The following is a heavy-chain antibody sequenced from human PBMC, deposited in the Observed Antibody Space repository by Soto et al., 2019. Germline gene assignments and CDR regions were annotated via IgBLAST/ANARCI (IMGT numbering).Heavy chain of an antibody. CDR3: ARYNSYAIDY. V-gene: IGHV4-59*01. CDR1: GTSISSYY. D-gene: IGHD2-8*01. J-gene: IGHJ4*02. CDR2: IHYSGTT. Sequence: PSETLSLTCTVSGTSISSYYWSWIRQPPGRGLEWIANIHYSGTTNYNPSLASRVTLSVDTSKNQFSLKMTSVTAADRAMYFCARYNSYAIDYWGRGTLVTVSS.